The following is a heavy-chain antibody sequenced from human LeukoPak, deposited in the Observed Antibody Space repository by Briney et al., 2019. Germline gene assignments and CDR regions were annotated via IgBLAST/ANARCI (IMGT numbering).Heavy chain of an antibody. CDR2: FDPEDGET. CDR1: GYTLTELS. Sequence: ASVKVSCKVSGYTLTELSMHWVRQAPGKGLEWMGGFDPEDGETIYAQKFQGRVTMTEDTSTDTAYMELSSLRSEDTAVYYCATKPRWNNPYYFDYWGQGTLVTVSS. CDR3: ATKPRWNNPYYFDY. J-gene: IGHJ4*02. D-gene: IGHD1/OR15-1a*01. V-gene: IGHV1-24*01.